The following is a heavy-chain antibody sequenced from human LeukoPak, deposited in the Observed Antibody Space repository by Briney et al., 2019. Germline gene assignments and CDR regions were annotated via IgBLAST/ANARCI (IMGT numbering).Heavy chain of an antibody. V-gene: IGHV5-51*01. J-gene: IGHJ4*02. Sequence: GESLKISCKGSGHSFTSYWIGWVRQMPGKGLEWMGIIYPGDSDTRYSPSFQGQVTISADKSISTAYLQWSSLKASDTAMYYCARPIPGYSSGWYPDYFDYWGQGTLVTVSS. CDR1: GHSFTSYW. D-gene: IGHD6-19*01. CDR3: ARPIPGYSSGWYPDYFDY. CDR2: IYPGDSDT.